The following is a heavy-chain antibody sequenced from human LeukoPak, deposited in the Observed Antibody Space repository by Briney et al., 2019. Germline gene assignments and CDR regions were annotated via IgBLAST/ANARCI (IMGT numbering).Heavy chain of an antibody. CDR2: IYYSGST. D-gene: IGHD4-17*01. CDR3: ARGRGDYVLRWCDY. V-gene: IGHV4-39*07. CDR1: GGSISSSSYY. Sequence: SETLSLTCTVSGGSISSSSYYWGWIRQPPGKGLEWIGSIYYSGSTYYNPSLKSRVTISVDTSKNQFSLKLSSVTAADTAVYYCARGRGDYVLRWCDYWGQGTLVTVSS. J-gene: IGHJ4*02.